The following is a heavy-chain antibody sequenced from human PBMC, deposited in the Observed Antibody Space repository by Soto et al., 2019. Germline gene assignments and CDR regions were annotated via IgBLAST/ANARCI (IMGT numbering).Heavy chain of an antibody. CDR3: ARERDGSSWSSAESLQY. V-gene: IGHV1-18*01. J-gene: IGHJ1*01. Sequence: ASVKVSCKASGYIFSNYGISWVRQAPGQGLEWMGWISTYNANTYYAQKFQGRVTMTTDTSTSTAYMELRSLRSAETAVFYCARERDGSSWSSAESLQYWGQGTLVTVSS. CDR2: ISTYNANT. D-gene: IGHD6-13*01. CDR1: GYIFSNYG.